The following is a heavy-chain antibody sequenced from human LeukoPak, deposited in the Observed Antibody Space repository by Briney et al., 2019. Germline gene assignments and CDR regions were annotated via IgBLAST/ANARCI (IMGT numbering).Heavy chain of an antibody. CDR2: ISYDGSNK. CDR3: ARDPPTYYYDSSGYWDY. V-gene: IGHV3-30-3*01. Sequence: GGSLRLSCAASGFTFSSYAMHWVRQAPGKGLEWVAVISYDGSNKYYADSVKGRFTISRDNSKNTLYLQMNSLRAEDTAVYYCARDPPTYYYDSSGYWDYWGQGTLVTVSS. D-gene: IGHD3-22*01. CDR1: GFTFSSYA. J-gene: IGHJ4*02.